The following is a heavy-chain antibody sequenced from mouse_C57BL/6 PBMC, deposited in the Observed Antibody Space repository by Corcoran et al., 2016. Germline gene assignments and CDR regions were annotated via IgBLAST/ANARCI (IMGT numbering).Heavy chain of an antibody. D-gene: IGHD1-1*01. CDR1: GYTFTTYG. CDR2: INTYSGVP. Sequence: QIQLVQSGPELKKPGETVKISCKASGYTFTTYGMSWVKQAPGKGLKWMGWINTYSGVPTYADDFKGRFAFSLETSASTAYLQINNLKNEDTATYFWERDYYGSLDYWGQGTTLTVSS. V-gene: IGHV9-3*01. CDR3: ERDYYGSLDY. J-gene: IGHJ2*01.